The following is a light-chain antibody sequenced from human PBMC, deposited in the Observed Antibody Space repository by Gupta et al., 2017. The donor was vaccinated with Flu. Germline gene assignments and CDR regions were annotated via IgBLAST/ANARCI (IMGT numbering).Light chain of an antibody. V-gene: IGKV1-5*03. CDR1: QNILRF. Sequence: IQMTQSPSTLSASVGDRVTFTCRASQNILRFLAWYQHKPGQAPKLLIYESSTLAYGVPSRFSGSGSETEFSLSISGLQPDDFATYYCQQYYTYILSFGGGTKVQI. CDR3: QQYYTYILS. CDR2: ESS. J-gene: IGKJ4*01.